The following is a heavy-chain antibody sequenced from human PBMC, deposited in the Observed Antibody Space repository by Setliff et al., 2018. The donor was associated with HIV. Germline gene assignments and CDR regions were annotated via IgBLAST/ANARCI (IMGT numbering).Heavy chain of an antibody. CDR1: GSSINSTSYY. CDR3: ARSIVPVASGYYYFEH. D-gene: IGHD3-3*01. J-gene: IGHJ4*02. Sequence: TLSLTCTVSGSSINSTSYYWGWIRQPPGNGLEWIGSIYNTGSTYYKPSLKSRVTISVDTSKNQFSLRLSSVAAGDTAVYYCARSIVPVASGYYYFEHWGQGTLVTSPQ. CDR2: IYNTGST. V-gene: IGHV4-39*01.